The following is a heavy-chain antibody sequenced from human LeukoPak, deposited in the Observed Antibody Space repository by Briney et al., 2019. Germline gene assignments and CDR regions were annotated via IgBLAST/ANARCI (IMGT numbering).Heavy chain of an antibody. CDR1: GYTFTNYA. CDR2: ITADNGDT. J-gene: IGHJ4*02. CDR3: AKVGLIVGAPRNYFDY. V-gene: IGHV1-3*03. Sequence: GTSVKVSCKASGYTFTNYAIHWVRQAPGHRLEWMGWITADNGDTKYSEDLQGRATITSDTSARTAYMELSSLTSEDMAVYYCAKVGLIVGAPRNYFDYWGQGTLVTVSS. D-gene: IGHD1-26*01.